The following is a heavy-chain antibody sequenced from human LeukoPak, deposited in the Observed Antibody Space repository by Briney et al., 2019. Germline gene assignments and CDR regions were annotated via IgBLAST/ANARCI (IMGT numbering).Heavy chain of an antibody. D-gene: IGHD3-3*01. CDR3: ARSGYATIFGVVITNLDYYYYYGMDV. CDR2: INHSGST. Sequence: PSETLSLTCAVYGGSFSGYYWRWIRQPPGKGLEWIGEINHSGSTNYNPSLKSRVTISVDTSKNQFSLKLSSVTAADTAVYYCARSGYATIFGVVITNLDYYYYYGMDVWGQGTTVTVSS. J-gene: IGHJ6*02. CDR1: GGSFSGYY. V-gene: IGHV4-34*01.